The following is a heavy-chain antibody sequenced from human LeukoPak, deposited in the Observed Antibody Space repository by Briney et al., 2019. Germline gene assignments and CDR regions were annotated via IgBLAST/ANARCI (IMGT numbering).Heavy chain of an antibody. Sequence: PGGSLRLSCAASGFTFSSYAMSWVRQAPGKGPEWVSTISGSGGTTYYVDSVKGRFTISRDNFRNTLYLQINSLRAEDTAVYFCAKESPHFDYWGQGTLVTVSS. CDR2: ISGSGGTT. CDR1: GFTFSSYA. J-gene: IGHJ4*02. V-gene: IGHV3-23*01. CDR3: AKESPHFDY.